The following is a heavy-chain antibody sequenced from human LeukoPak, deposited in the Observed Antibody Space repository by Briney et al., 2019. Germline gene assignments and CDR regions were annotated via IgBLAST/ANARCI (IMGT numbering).Heavy chain of an antibody. CDR2: INHSGST. J-gene: IGHJ4*02. CDR1: GGSFSGYY. Sequence: SETLSLTCAVYGGSFSGYYWSWIRQPPGKGLEWIGEINHSGSTNYNPSLKSRVTISLDTSKNHFSLKLTSVTAADTAVFYCARSQGAYFDYWGQGILVTVSS. V-gene: IGHV4-34*01. CDR3: ARSQGAYFDY.